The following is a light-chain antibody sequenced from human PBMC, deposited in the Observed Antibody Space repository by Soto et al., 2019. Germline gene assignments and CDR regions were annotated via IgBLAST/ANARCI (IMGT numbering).Light chain of an antibody. CDR1: HILLHSDVKTY. Sequence: ILMTQTPLSLSIIPGQTSAISCNSSHILLHSDVKTYFYWYVQKAGQAPQPLIYEVSNRFSGVPERFSGSGAGTDFTLKISRVEAEDIGVYYCMQGTQFPLTFGGGTKVDIK. V-gene: IGKV2-29*03. CDR3: MQGTQFPLT. CDR2: EVS. J-gene: IGKJ4*01.